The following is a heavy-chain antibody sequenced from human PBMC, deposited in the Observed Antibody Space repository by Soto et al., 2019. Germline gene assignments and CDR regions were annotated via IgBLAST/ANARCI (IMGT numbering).Heavy chain of an antibody. CDR3: ARDQAYGDYVPNWFDP. CDR1: GYTFTSYG. V-gene: IGHV1-18*01. CDR2: ISAYNGNT. D-gene: IGHD4-17*01. J-gene: IGHJ5*02. Sequence: ASVKVSCKASGYTFTSYGISWVRQAPGQGLEWMGWISAYNGNTNYAQKLQGRVTMTTDTSTSTAYMELRSLRSDDTAVYYCARDQAYGDYVPNWFDPWGQGTLVTVS.